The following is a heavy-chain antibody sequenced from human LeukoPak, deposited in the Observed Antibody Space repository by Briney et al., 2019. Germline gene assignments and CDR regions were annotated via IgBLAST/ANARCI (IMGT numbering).Heavy chain of an antibody. CDR2: IYYSGST. V-gene: IGHV4-59*01. Sequence: SETLSLTCTVSGGSISSYYWSWIRQPPGKGLEWIGYIYYSGSTNYNPSLKSRVTISVDTSKNQFSLKLSSVTAADTAVYYCARVQTYYYDSSGDAFDIWGQGTMVTVSS. CDR1: GGSISSYY. D-gene: IGHD3-22*01. J-gene: IGHJ3*02. CDR3: ARVQTYYYDSSGDAFDI.